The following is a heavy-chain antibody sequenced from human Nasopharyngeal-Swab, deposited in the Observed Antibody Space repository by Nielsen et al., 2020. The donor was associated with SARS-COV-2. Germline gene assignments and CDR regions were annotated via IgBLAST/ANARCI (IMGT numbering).Heavy chain of an antibody. CDR3: ARDGTGTLDYYYYYGMDV. Sequence: SSYCWVWVRQAPGKGLEWVANIKQDGSEKYYVDSVKGRFTISRDNAKNSLYLQMNSLRAEDTAVYYCARDGTGTLDYYYYYGMDVWGQGTTVTVSS. CDR2: IKQDGSEK. V-gene: IGHV3-7*01. D-gene: IGHD1-7*01. J-gene: IGHJ6*02. CDR1: SSYC.